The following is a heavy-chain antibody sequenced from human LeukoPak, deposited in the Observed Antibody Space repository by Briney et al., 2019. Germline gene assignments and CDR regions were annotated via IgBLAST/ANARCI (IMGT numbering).Heavy chain of an antibody. CDR1: GFTFSSYA. Sequence: GGSLRLSCAASGFTFSSYAMHWVRQAPGKGLEWVAVISYDGSNKYYADSVKGRFTISRDNSKNTLYLQMNSLRAEDTAVYYCARDLAPHSSGYYFTHDYYYYGMDVWGQGTTVTASS. J-gene: IGHJ6*02. CDR3: ARDLAPHSSGYYFTHDYYYYGMDV. V-gene: IGHV3-30-3*01. D-gene: IGHD3-22*01. CDR2: ISYDGSNK.